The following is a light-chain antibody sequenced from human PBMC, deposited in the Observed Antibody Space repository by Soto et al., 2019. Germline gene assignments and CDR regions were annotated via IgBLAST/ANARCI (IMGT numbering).Light chain of an antibody. CDR2: GAS. Sequence: EIVMTQSPATLSVSPGARAPLSCRASQNVDSNYLAWYQQKPGQAPRIIIFGASGRATGIPDRFSGSGSGTDFTLTISRLEPEDFAVYYCQQYGSLSWTFGQGTKVDIK. J-gene: IGKJ1*01. V-gene: IGKV3-20*01. CDR3: QQYGSLSWT. CDR1: QNVDSNY.